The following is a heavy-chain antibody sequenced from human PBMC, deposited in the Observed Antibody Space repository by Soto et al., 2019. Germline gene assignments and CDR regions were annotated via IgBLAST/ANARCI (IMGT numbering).Heavy chain of an antibody. CDR2: IYHSGST. Sequence: PSETLSLTCAVSSGSISSSNWWSWVRQPPGKGLEWIGEIYHSGSTNYNPSLKSRVTISVDKSKNQFSLKLSSVTAADTAVYYCGVAVAGRVLGGDYYYYMDVWGKGTTVTVSS. D-gene: IGHD6-19*01. CDR3: GVAVAGRVLGGDYYYYMDV. V-gene: IGHV4-4*02. CDR1: SGSISSSNW. J-gene: IGHJ6*03.